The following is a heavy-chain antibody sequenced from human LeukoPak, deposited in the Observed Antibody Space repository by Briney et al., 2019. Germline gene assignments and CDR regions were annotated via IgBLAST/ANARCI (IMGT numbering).Heavy chain of an antibody. CDR2: IYPGDSDT. J-gene: IGHJ4*02. D-gene: IGHD2-15*01. V-gene: IGHV5-51*01. CDR1: GYSLTSYW. Sequence: GESLKISCKGPGYSLTSYWIGWVRQMPGKGLEWMGIIYPGDSDTRYSPSFQGQVTISADKSISTAYLQWSSLKASDTAMYYCARHLNPWLLLGVYFDYWGQGTPVTVSS. CDR3: ARHLNPWLLLGVYFDY.